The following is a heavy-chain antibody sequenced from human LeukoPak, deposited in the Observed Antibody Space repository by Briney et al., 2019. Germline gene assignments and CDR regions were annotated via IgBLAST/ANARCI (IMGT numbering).Heavy chain of an antibody. J-gene: IGHJ4*02. CDR3: ARAPVHSSSWSLLPEGARYFDY. CDR2: IYYSGST. V-gene: IGHV4-34*01. D-gene: IGHD6-13*01. Sequence: PSETLSLTCAVYGGSFSGYYWGWIRQPPGKGLEWIGSIYYSGSTYYNPSLKSRVTISGDTSKNQFSLKLSSLTAADTAVYYCARAPVHSSSWSLLPEGARYFDYWGQGALVTVSS. CDR1: GGSFSGYY.